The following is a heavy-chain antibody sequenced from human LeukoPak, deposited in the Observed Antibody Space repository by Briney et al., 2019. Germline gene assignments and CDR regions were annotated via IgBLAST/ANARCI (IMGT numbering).Heavy chain of an antibody. J-gene: IGHJ4*02. CDR3: AREIVDPYSQFDV. CDR2: IYSGGTT. V-gene: IGHV3-53*01. CDR1: GFTVSSNY. Sequence: GGSLRLSCAVSGFTVSSNYMTWIRQAPGKGLEWVSVIYSGGTTYYTDSVKGRFTISRDNSRNTVYLQMNSLRAEDTAVYYCAREIVDPYSQFDVCGQGTLVTVSS. D-gene: IGHD2-21*01.